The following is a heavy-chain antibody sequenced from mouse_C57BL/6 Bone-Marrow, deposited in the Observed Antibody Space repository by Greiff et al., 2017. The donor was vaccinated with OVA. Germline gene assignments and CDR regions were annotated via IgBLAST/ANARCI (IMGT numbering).Heavy chain of an antibody. D-gene: IGHD2-1*01. CDR2: IWWDDDK. CDR3: ARIRVYSNWYFDV. J-gene: IGHJ1*03. V-gene: IGHV8-8*01. Sequence: QVTLKESGPGILQPSQTLSLTCSFSGFSLSTFGMGVGWIRQPSGKGLEWLAHIWWDDDKYYNPALKSRLTISKATSKNQVFLKIANVDTADTATYYCARIRVYSNWYFDVWGTGTTVTVSS. CDR1: GFSLSTFGMG.